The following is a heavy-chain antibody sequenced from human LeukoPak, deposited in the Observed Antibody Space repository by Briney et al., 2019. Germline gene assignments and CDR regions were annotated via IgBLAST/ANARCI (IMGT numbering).Heavy chain of an antibody. CDR3: ATNRNRVIDTFDI. J-gene: IGHJ3*02. CDR2: IYYSGST. D-gene: IGHD1-14*01. CDR1: DGSISSYY. V-gene: IGHV4-59*08. Sequence: SETLSLTCAVSDGSISSYYWSWIRQPPGKGLDWIGYIYYSGSTNYNPSLKSRVTISVDTSKKQFSLKLSSVTAADTAVYYCATNRNRVIDTFDIWGQGTMVTVSS.